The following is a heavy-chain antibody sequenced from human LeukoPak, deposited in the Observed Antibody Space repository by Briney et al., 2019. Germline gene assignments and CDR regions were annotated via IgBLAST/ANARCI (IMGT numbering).Heavy chain of an antibody. CDR3: ARESNMGY. CDR1: GFTFSSYT. D-gene: IGHD2/OR15-2a*01. CDR2: ISGGGNTI. J-gene: IGHJ4*02. V-gene: IGHV3-48*02. Sequence: PGGSLRLSCAASGFTFSSYTMNWVRQAPGEGLEWVSFISGGGNTIYYADSVKGRFTISRDNAKNSLYLQMNSLRDEDTAEYYCARESNMGYWGQGTLVTVSS.